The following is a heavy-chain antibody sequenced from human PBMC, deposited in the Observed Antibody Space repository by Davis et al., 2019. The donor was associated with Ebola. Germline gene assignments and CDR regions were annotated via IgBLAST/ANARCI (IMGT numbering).Heavy chain of an antibody. CDR2: IYDSGIT. CDR3: ATRPRSETYYGVFDY. CDR1: GVSINSVDYY. J-gene: IGHJ4*02. D-gene: IGHD3-10*01. Sequence: MPSETLSLTCTVSGVSINSVDYYWSWIREYPGKGLEWIGYIYDSGITHYNPSLQSRLTISLDTSKNHFSLKLSSVTAADTAVYYCATRPRSETYYGVFDYWGQGTLVTVSS. V-gene: IGHV4-30-4*01.